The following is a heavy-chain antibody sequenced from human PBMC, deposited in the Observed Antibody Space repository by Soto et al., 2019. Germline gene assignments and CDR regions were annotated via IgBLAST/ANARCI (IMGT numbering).Heavy chain of an antibody. CDR2: IIPILGIA. CDR1: GGTFSSYT. CDR3: GRVRGYSGYSDY. V-gene: IGHV1-69*02. J-gene: IGHJ4*02. D-gene: IGHD5-12*01. Sequence: QVQLVQSGAEVKKPGSSVKVSCKASGGTFSSYTISWVRQAPGQGLEWMGRIIPILGIANYAQKFQGRVTITADKSTSTAYMELSSLRSEDTAVYYCGRVRGYSGYSDYWGQGTLVTVSS.